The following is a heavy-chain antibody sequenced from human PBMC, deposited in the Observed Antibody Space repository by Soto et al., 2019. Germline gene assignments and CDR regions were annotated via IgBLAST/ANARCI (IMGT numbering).Heavy chain of an antibody. CDR3: AKDPFSSYCGGDCYSGGFDP. D-gene: IGHD2-21*02. J-gene: IGHJ5*02. V-gene: IGHV3-23*01. CDR1: GFTFSSYA. Sequence: PGGSLRLSCAASGFTFSSYAMSWVRQAPGKGLEWVSAISGSGGSTYYADSVKGRFTISRNNSKNTLYLQMNSLRAEDTAVYYCAKDPFSSYCGGDCYSGGFDPWGQGTLVTVSS. CDR2: ISGSGGST.